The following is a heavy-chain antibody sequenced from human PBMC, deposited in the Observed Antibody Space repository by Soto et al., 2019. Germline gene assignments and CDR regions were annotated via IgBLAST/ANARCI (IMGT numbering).Heavy chain of an antibody. D-gene: IGHD6-13*01. CDR3: ARGRVYSSSWYGDY. CDR1: GFTLSSYA. V-gene: IGHV3-30-3*01. CDR2: ISYDGSNK. J-gene: IGHJ4*02. Sequence: QVQLVESGGGVVQPGRSLRLSCAASGFTLSSYAMHWVRQARGKGLEWVAVISYDGSNKYYADSVKGRFTISRDNSLYLQMNSLRAEDTAVYYCARGRVYSSSWYGDYWGQGTLVTVSS.